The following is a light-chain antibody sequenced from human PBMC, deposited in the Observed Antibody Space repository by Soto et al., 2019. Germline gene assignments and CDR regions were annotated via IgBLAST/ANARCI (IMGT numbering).Light chain of an antibody. CDR2: AAS. J-gene: IGKJ1*01. CDR1: QGISTY. V-gene: IGKV1-39*01. CDR3: QQSYSTTWT. Sequence: DIQMTQSPSSLSASVGDRVTITCRASQGISTYLNCYQQKPGKAPKLLIYAASSLQSGVPSRFSGSGSETDFTLTISSLQPEDFATYSWQQSYSTTWTFGQGTKVEIK.